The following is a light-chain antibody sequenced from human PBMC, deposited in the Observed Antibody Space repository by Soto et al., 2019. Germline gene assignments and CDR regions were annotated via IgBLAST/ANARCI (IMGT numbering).Light chain of an antibody. J-gene: IGKJ4*01. CDR1: QRISGY. Sequence: EVVLTQAPATLSLSPGERATLSCRASQRISGYLAWYQQKPGQGPRLLIYGAFTRATGIPDRFSGSGSGTDFTLTISRLEPEDFAVYYCQQYGSSPPLSFGGGTKVDIK. CDR2: GAF. CDR3: QQYGSSPPLS. V-gene: IGKV3-20*01.